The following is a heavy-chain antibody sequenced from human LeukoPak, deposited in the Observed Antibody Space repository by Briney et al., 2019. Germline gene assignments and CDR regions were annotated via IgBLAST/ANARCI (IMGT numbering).Heavy chain of an antibody. V-gene: IGHV3-66*01. Sequence: PGGSLRLSCAASGFTVSSSYMTWVRQAPGKGLEWVSVIYSGGNTYYADSVQGRFTISRDNSKNTLYLQMNSLRAEDTAVYYCASTREATSNWFFYWGQGTLVTVSS. CDR3: ASTREATSNWFFY. J-gene: IGHJ5*01. CDR2: IYSGGNT. D-gene: IGHD2-2*01. CDR1: GFTVSSSY.